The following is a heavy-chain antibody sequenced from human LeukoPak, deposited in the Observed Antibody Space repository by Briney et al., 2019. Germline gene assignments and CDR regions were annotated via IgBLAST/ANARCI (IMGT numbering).Heavy chain of an antibody. J-gene: IGHJ3*02. D-gene: IGHD4-17*01. Sequence: GGSLRLSCATSQFNFNNYGMTWVRQAPGKGLEWVSSITGSGGSTQYADSVQGRFTISRDNSKNTLYLQMNSLRAEDTAVYYCAKDPNGDYIGTFDIWGQGTMVTVSS. CDR2: ITGSGGST. CDR1: QFNFNNYG. CDR3: AKDPNGDYIGTFDI. V-gene: IGHV3-23*01.